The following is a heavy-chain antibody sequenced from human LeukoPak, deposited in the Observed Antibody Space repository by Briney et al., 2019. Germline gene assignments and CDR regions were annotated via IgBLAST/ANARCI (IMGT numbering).Heavy chain of an antibody. CDR1: GGTFSRYA. CDR2: IIPILGIA. V-gene: IGHV1-69*04. J-gene: IGHJ5*01. D-gene: IGHD4-4*01. Sequence: ASVKVSCKASGGTFSRYAISWVRQAPGQGLEWMGRIIPILGIANYAQKFQGRVTITADKSTSTAYMELSSLRSEDTAVYYCGRAETVTAPFDCWGQGTLVTVSS. CDR3: GRAETVTAPFDC.